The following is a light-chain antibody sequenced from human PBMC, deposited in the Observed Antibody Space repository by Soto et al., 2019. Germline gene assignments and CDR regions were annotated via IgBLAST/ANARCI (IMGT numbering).Light chain of an antibody. Sequence: EIVLTQSPGTLSLSPGERATLSCRASQSVSSSYLAWYQQKPGQAPRLLIYDASNRATGIPDRFSGSGSGTDFTLTISRLEPEDFAVYYCQQYGSSPYTFGQGTKLVIK. CDR1: QSVSSSY. CDR2: DAS. V-gene: IGKV3-20*01. J-gene: IGKJ2*01. CDR3: QQYGSSPYT.